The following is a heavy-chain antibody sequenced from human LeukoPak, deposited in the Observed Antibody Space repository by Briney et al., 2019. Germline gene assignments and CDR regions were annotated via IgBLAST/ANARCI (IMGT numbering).Heavy chain of an antibody. Sequence: PGGSLRLSCAASGFTFSSYGMHWVRQAPGKGLEWVAVISYDGSNKYYADSVKGRFTISRDNSKNTLYLQMNSLRVGDTAVYYCAKPHVYYYYGMDVWGQGTTVTVSS. CDR3: AKPHVYYYYGMDV. V-gene: IGHV3-30*18. CDR1: GFTFSSYG. J-gene: IGHJ6*02. CDR2: ISYDGSNK.